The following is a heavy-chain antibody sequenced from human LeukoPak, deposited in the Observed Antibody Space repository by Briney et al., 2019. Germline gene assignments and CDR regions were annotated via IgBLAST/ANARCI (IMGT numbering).Heavy chain of an antibody. Sequence: SQTLSLTCAVSGGSISSDGNSWSWIRQPPGKGLEWIGYMYHSGGTYYNPSLKSRVTISVDRSKNQFSLKLNSVTAADTAVYYCARSAMYYYDSSGPYYFDYWGQGTLVTVSS. CDR3: ARSAMYYYDSSGPYYFDY. V-gene: IGHV4-30-2*01. J-gene: IGHJ4*02. CDR1: GGSISSDGNS. D-gene: IGHD3-22*01. CDR2: MYHSGGT.